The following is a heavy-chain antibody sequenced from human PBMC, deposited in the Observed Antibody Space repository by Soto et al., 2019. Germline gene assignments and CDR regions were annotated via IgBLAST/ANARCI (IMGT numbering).Heavy chain of an antibody. J-gene: IGHJ3*01. CDR3: ARYGDVTGYYNDAFDL. CDR2: IYSGGST. Sequence: GGSLRLSCAASGFTVSSNYMSWVRQAPGKGLEWVSVIYSGGSTYYADSVKGRFTISRDNSKNTLYLQMNSLRAEYTSVYYCARYGDVTGYYNDAFDLWGQGTMVTVSS. V-gene: IGHV3-66*02. D-gene: IGHD3-9*01. CDR1: GFTVSSNY.